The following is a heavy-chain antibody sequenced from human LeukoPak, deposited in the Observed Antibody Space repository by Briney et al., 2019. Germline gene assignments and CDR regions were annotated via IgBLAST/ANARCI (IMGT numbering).Heavy chain of an antibody. CDR3: ARVRYSSGWWYYFDY. CDR2: IYYSGST. J-gene: IGHJ4*02. Sequence: SETLSLTCTVSGGSISSYYWSWIRRPPGKGLEWIGYIYYSGSTNYNPSLKSRVTISVDTSKNQFSLKLSSVTAADTAVYYCARVRYSSGWWYYFDYWGQGSLVTVSS. CDR1: GGSISSYY. D-gene: IGHD6-19*01. V-gene: IGHV4-59*01.